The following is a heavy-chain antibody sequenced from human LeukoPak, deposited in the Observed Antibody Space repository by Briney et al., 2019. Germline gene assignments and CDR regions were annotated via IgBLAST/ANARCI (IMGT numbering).Heavy chain of an antibody. D-gene: IGHD2-15*01. CDR1: GFTFDDYA. V-gene: IGHV3-43*02. Sequence: GGSLRLSCAASGFTFDDYAMQWVRQAPGMGLEWGFLVSGSGGTTDYADSVRGRFTTSRDNSKNSLYLQMNSLSPEDTAFYYCAKEVGRGRSYSVFDCSGQGTLVTVSS. CDR2: VSGSGGTT. CDR3: AKEVGRGRSYSVFDC. J-gene: IGHJ4*02.